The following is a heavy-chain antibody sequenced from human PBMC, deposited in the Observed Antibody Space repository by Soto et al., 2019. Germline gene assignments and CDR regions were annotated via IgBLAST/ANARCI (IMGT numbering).Heavy chain of an antibody. Sequence: ASVKVSCKASGYTFTSYGISWVRQAPGQGLEWMGWISAYNGNTNYAQKLQGRVTMTTDTSTSTAYMELRSLRSDDTAVYYCASDLGAFPVYYYGSGPSTGGKLPSQKFVYWGQATMLTVYS. J-gene: IGHJ4*02. V-gene: IGHV1-18*01. D-gene: IGHD3-10*01. CDR2: ISAYNGNT. CDR1: GYTFTSYG. CDR3: ASDLGAFPVYYYGSGPSTGGKLPSQKFVY.